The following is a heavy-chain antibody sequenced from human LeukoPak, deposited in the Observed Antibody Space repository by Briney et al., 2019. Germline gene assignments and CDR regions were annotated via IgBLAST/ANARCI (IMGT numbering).Heavy chain of an antibody. D-gene: IGHD3-10*01. CDR3: ARGFGYGDF. Sequence: PGRSLRLSCVASGFTFCTYAMHWVRQAPGKGLEWVAVISYDGSNKYYTDSVKGRFTSPRNNSKRTLYLQMNGLRVEDTAVYYCARGFGYGDFGGRGTLVTVSS. CDR2: ISYDGSNK. V-gene: IGHV3-30*04. CDR1: GFTFCTYA. J-gene: IGHJ2*01.